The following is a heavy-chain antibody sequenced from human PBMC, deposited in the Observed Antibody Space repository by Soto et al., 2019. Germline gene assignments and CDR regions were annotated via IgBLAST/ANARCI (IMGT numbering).Heavy chain of an antibody. CDR3: TRHIYDSDTGTNFQSYFDS. Sequence: XESLKISCKGSGYSFAGYWITWVRQKPGKGLEWMGRLDPSDSQTYYSPSFRGHVTISVTKSINTVFLQWSSLRASDTAMYYCTRHIYDSDTGTNFQSYFDSWGQGGPVTVSS. CDR1: GYSFAGYW. V-gene: IGHV5-10-1*01. CDR2: LDPSDSQT. J-gene: IGHJ4*02. D-gene: IGHD2-8*01.